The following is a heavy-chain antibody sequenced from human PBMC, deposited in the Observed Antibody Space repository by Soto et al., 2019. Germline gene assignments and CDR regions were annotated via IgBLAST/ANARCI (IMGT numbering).Heavy chain of an antibody. D-gene: IGHD4-17*01. CDR1: GFTFSDYY. CDR2: ISSSSSSI. CDR3: AKDRSDYAPNYSGLDV. Sequence: GGSLRLSCAASGFTFSDYYMSWIRQTPGKGLEWISYISSSSSSIYYADSVRGRFTISRDNAKNTLYLQMNSLRAEDTAVYFCAKDRSDYAPNYSGLDVWGQGTTVTVSS. J-gene: IGHJ6*02. V-gene: IGHV3-11*01.